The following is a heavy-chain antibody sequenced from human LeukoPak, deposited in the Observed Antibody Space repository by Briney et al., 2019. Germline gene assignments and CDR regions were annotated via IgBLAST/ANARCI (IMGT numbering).Heavy chain of an antibody. CDR1: GFTFDDYA. J-gene: IGHJ4*02. CDR2: IIWNVGSI. Sequence: GGSLSLSCAASGFTFDDYAMHWVRQAPGRGLGWVSGIIWNVGSIGYTGSVKGRFTISRDNAKNSLYLQMNSLRAEDTALYYCAKGVWGYSYGSYFDYWGQGTLVTVSS. CDR3: AKGVWGYSYGSYFDY. D-gene: IGHD5-18*01. V-gene: IGHV3-9*01.